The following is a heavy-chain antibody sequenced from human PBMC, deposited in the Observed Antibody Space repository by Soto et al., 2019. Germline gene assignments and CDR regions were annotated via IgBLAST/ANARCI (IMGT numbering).Heavy chain of an antibody. Sequence: SVKVSCKASGGTFSSYAISWVRQAPGQGLEWMGGIIPIFGTANYAQKFQGRVTITADESTSTAYMELSGLRSEDTAVYYCARGLLAYCGGDCYSGTNYWGQGTLVTVSS. CDR1: GGTFSSYA. V-gene: IGHV1-69*13. D-gene: IGHD2-21*02. CDR3: ARGLLAYCGGDCYSGTNY. CDR2: IIPIFGTA. J-gene: IGHJ4*02.